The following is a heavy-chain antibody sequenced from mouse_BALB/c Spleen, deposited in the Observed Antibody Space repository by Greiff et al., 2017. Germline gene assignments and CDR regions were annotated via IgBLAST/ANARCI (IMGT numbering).Heavy chain of an antibody. CDR2: IDPANGNT. V-gene: IGHV14-3*02. J-gene: IGHJ4*01. CDR1: GFNIKDTY. Sequence: EVKLVESGAELVKPGASVKLSCTASGFNIKDTYMHWVKQRPEQGLEWIGRIDPANGNTKYDPKFQGKATITADTSSNTAYLQLSSLTSEDTAVYYCARSPGNYYAMDYWGQGTSVTVSS. D-gene: IGHD2-1*01. CDR3: ARSPGNYYAMDY.